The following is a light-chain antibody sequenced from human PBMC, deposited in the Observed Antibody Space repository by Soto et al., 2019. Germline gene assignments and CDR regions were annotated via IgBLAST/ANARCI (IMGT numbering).Light chain of an antibody. V-gene: IGLV2-8*01. CDR1: SSDIGGYNY. CDR3: TSYAGSNNLV. CDR2: EVS. J-gene: IGLJ3*02. Sequence: QSVLTQPPSASGSPGQSVTISCTGTSSDIGGYNYVSWYQQHPGKAPKLIIYEVSKRPSVVPDRFSGSKSGNTASLTVSGLQDEDEADYYCTSYAGSNNLVFAGGTKLTVL.